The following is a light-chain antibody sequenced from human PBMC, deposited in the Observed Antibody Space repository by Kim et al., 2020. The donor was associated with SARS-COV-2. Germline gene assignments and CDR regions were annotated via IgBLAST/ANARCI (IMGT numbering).Light chain of an antibody. CDR2: SDS. J-gene: IGLJ2*01. V-gene: IGLV1-44*01. CDR1: NFNIRSNT. Sequence: SVTLSCSGSNFNIRSNTVNWYRQHQGTAHNLLIYSDSQRPPRVSGRLSGSKSATSDSLAISGLQSEDEDDYYCAGWDDSLRGVAFGGGTQLTVL. CDR3: AGWDDSLRGVA.